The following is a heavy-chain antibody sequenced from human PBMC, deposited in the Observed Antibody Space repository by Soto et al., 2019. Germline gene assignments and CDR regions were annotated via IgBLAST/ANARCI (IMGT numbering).Heavy chain of an antibody. J-gene: IGHJ4*02. V-gene: IGHV4-34*01. Sequence: QVQLQQWGAGLLKPSETLSLTCAVNGGSFTGYYGAWIRQSPGKGLEWIGEISHSGRTNYNPSLKSRGTISVDTSKNQFPLKVSSVTAADTGMYYCARNGGSTWYYFDSWGQGTVVTVSS. CDR1: GGSFTGYY. D-gene: IGHD6-13*01. CDR3: ARNGGSTWYYFDS. CDR2: ISHSGRT.